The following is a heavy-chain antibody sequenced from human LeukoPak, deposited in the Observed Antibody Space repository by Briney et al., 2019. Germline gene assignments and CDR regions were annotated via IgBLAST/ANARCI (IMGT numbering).Heavy chain of an antibody. V-gene: IGHV3-7*01. J-gene: IGHJ6*03. CDR1: GFTFSSYW. Sequence: GGSLRLSCAASGFTFSSYWMSWVRQAPGKGLEWVANIKQDGSEKYYVDSVKGRFTISRDNAKNSLYLQMNSLRAEDTAVYYCARVSAPAAMRYYYYYYMDVWGKGTTVTVSS. CDR3: ARVSAPAAMRYYYYYYMDV. D-gene: IGHD2-2*01. CDR2: IKQDGSEK.